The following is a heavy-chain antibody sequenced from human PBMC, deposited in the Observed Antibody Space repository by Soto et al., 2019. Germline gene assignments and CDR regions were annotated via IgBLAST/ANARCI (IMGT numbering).Heavy chain of an antibody. CDR1: GDSMSSSDYY. V-gene: IGHV4-39*01. CDR3: ARRTVNIRTFYSGLKTHCFDY. J-gene: IGHJ4*02. D-gene: IGHD6-19*01. CDR2: IYYSGST. Sequence: SETLSLTCAVSGDSMSSSDYYWGWIRQPPGKGLEWIGSIYYSGSTYYNPSLQSRVAISVDTSKDQLSLKLKSVTAADTAIYYCARRTVNIRTFYSGLKTHCFDYWGQGAPVTVSS.